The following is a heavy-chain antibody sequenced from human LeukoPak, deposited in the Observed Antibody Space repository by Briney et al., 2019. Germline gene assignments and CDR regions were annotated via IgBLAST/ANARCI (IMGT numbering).Heavy chain of an antibody. CDR3: VRAWEGFNFDI. D-gene: IGHD1-26*01. CDR1: GGSVSSYH. Sequence: SGTLSLTCIVSGGSVSSYHWSWVRQPPGEGLEWIAYVHNSGSTNYNPSLKCRVIISVDRSKNQFSLKMNSVTAADTAVYYCVRAWEGFNFDIWGQGTMVTVSS. CDR2: VHNSGST. V-gene: IGHV4-59*02. J-gene: IGHJ3*02.